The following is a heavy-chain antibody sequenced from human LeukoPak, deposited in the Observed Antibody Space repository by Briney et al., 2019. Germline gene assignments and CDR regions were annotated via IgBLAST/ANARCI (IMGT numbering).Heavy chain of an antibody. CDR2: IRYDGSNK. J-gene: IGHJ5*02. Sequence: GGSLRLSCAASGFTFSSYGMHWVRQAPGKGLEWVAFIRYDGSNKYYADSVKGRFTISRDNSKNTLYLQMNSLRAEDTAVYYCAKDVPIEPRGWFDPWGQGTLVTVSS. D-gene: IGHD3-10*01. V-gene: IGHV3-30*02. CDR1: GFTFSSYG. CDR3: AKDVPIEPRGWFDP.